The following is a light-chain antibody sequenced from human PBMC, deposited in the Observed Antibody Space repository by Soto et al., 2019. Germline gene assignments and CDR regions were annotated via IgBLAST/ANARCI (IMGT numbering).Light chain of an antibody. CDR3: TSYTRSDIGV. Sequence: QSALTQPASVYGSPGQSIPISCTGTSSDVGGYDYVSWYQQHPGKVPKLIIYDVSNRPSGVSNRVSGSKSGNTASLTISGLQDEDEADYYCTSYTRSDIGVFGGGTKLTVL. V-gene: IGLV2-14*01. CDR1: SSDVGGYDY. J-gene: IGLJ3*02. CDR2: DVS.